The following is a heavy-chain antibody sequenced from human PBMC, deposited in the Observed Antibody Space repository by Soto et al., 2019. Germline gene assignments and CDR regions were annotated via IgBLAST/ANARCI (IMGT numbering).Heavy chain of an antibody. V-gene: IGHV5-10-1*01. CDR1: GYSFTNYF. J-gene: IGHJ6*02. D-gene: IGHD5-12*01. CDR2: IDPSDSYT. Sequence: ESLKISCKGSGYSFTNYFITWVRQMPGKGLEWMGRIDPSDSYTNYSPSFQGHVTISADMSISTAYLQWSSLKASDTAVYYCVSHGGYDSEHPFYYNYAMDVWGQGTTVTVSX. CDR3: VSHGGYDSEHPFYYNYAMDV.